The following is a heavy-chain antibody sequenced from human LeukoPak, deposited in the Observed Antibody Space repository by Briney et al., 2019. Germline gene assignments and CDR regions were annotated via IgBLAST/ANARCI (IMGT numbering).Heavy chain of an antibody. Sequence: GGSLRLSCAASGFTFSNYWMHWVRQAPGKGLVWVSRINSDGINTSYADSVKGRFTISRDNSKNTLYLQMNSLRAEDTAVYYCAKRVIQLWEIDYWGQGTLVTVSS. J-gene: IGHJ4*02. CDR3: AKRVIQLWEIDY. CDR1: GFTFSNYW. D-gene: IGHD5-18*01. CDR2: INSDGINT. V-gene: IGHV3-74*01.